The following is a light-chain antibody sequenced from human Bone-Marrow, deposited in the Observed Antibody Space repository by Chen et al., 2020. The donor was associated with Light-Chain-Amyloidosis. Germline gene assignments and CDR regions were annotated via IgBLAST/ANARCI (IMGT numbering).Light chain of an antibody. V-gene: IGLV3-21*02. CDR2: DYS. Sequence: SYVLTQPSSVSVAPGQTATIDCGGNNIGSTSVHWYQQTPGQAPLLVVYDYSDRPSGIPERLSGSNSGNTVTLTISRVEAGDEADYYCQVWDRSSDRPVFGGGTKLTVL. J-gene: IGLJ3*02. CDR3: QVWDRSSDRPV. CDR1: NIGSTS.